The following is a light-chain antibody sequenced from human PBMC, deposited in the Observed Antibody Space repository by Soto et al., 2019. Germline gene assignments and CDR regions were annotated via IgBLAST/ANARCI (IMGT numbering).Light chain of an antibody. CDR1: SSDVGGYNY. CDR2: EVS. CDR3: CSFTNSYTWV. V-gene: IGLV2-14*01. Sequence: QSALTQPASVSGSPGQSITISCTGTSSDVGGYNYVSWFQHHPGKVPKLMIYEVSHRPSWVSDRFSGSKSGTTASLTISGLQAEDEADYYCCSFTNSYTWVFGGGTKLTVL. J-gene: IGLJ3*02.